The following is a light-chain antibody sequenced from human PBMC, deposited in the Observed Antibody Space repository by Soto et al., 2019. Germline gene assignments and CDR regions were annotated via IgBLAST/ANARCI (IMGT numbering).Light chain of an antibody. Sequence: IVLTQSPDTLSLSPGERANLSCRASQSVTSTYVAWYQQRPGQPPRLLLFGASTRATGIPDRFSGSGSGTDFTLTISRLDPEDFAVYYCQQYGGSPLTFGGGTKVEIK. V-gene: IGKV3-20*01. J-gene: IGKJ4*01. CDR3: QQYGGSPLT. CDR1: QSVTSTY. CDR2: GAS.